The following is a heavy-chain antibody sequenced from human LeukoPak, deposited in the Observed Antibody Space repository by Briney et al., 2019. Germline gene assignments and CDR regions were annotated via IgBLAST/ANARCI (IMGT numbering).Heavy chain of an antibody. CDR2: ISSSSSYI. CDR1: GFTFSSYS. J-gene: IGHJ4*02. D-gene: IGHD6-19*01. V-gene: IGHV3-21*04. Sequence: GGSLRLSCAASGFTFSSYSMNWVRQAPGKGLEWVSSISSSSSYIYYADSVKGRFTISRDNSKNTLYLQMNSLRAEDTAVYYCAKDVSRIAVAGSFDYWGQGTLVTVSS. CDR3: AKDVSRIAVAGSFDY.